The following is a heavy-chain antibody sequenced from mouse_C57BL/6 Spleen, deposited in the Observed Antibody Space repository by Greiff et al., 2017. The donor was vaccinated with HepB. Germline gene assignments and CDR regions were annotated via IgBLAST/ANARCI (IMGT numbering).Heavy chain of an antibody. V-gene: IGHV3-6*01. CDR3: AREAPYDGYYGRFAY. D-gene: IGHD2-3*01. CDR1: GYSITSGYY. J-gene: IGHJ3*01. Sequence: EVKLQESGPGLVKPSQSLSLTCSVTGYSITSGYYWNWIRQFPGNKLEWMGYISYDGSNNYNPSLKNRISITRDTSKNQFFLKLNSVTTEDTATYYCAREAPYDGYYGRFAYWGQGTLVTVSA. CDR2: ISYDGSN.